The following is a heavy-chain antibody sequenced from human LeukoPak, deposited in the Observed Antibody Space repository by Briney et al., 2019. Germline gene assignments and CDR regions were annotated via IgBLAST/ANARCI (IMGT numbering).Heavy chain of an antibody. CDR1: GGSISSSSYY. V-gene: IGHV4-39*07. CDR3: ARGVFFGVVMAFDY. Sequence: PSETLSLTCTVSGGSISSSSYYWGWIRQPPGKGLEWLGSIYYSGSTYYNPSLKSRVTISVDTSKNQFSLKLSSVTAADTAVYYCARGVFFGVVMAFDYRGQGTLVTVSS. CDR2: IYYSGST. J-gene: IGHJ4*02. D-gene: IGHD3-3*01.